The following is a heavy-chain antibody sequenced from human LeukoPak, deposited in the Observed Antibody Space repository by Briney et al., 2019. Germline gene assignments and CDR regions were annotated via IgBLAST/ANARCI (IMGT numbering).Heavy chain of an antibody. D-gene: IGHD6-13*01. CDR1: GFTVSSNY. CDR2: ISSDESHK. Sequence: HPGGSLRLSCAASGFTVSSNYMSWVRQAPGMGLEWVAVISSDESHKYHADSVKGRFTISRDNSKNTLYLQMNSLRAEDTAVYYCATDPVVAGGIRYFEYWGQGTLVTVSS. V-gene: IGHV3-30*03. CDR3: ATDPVVAGGIRYFEY. J-gene: IGHJ4*02.